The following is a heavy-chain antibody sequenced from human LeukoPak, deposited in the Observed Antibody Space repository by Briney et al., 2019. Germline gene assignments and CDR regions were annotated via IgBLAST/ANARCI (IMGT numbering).Heavy chain of an antibody. CDR1: GYTFTCYG. J-gene: IGHJ6*03. D-gene: IGHD6-13*01. CDR3: ATTVRQQLGALWVSDYYYMDV. CDR2: ISACNGNT. V-gene: IGHV1-18*01. Sequence: GASVTVTRKASGYTFTCYGISRLRQAPGQGLEWVGWISACNGNTNYAQKLQGRVTMTTDTSTSTACIELRSLRSDDRAVYYCATTVRQQLGALWVSDYYYMDVWGKGTTVTVSS.